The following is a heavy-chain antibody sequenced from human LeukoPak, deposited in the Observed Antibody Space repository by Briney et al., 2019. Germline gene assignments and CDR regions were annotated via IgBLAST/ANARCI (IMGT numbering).Heavy chain of an antibody. J-gene: IGHJ4*02. Sequence: GGSLRLSCAASGFTYSSYGMNWVRQAPGKGLEWVSYISSSGSTIYYADSVKGRFTISRDNAKNSLYLQMNSLRAEDTAVYYCARKPRVDYDILTGYLWGQGTLVTVSS. CDR3: ARKPRVDYDILTGYL. D-gene: IGHD3-9*01. CDR2: ISSSGSTI. V-gene: IGHV3-48*03. CDR1: GFTYSSYG.